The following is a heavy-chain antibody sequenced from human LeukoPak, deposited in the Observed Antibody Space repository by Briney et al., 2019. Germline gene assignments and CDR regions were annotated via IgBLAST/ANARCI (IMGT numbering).Heavy chain of an antibody. D-gene: IGHD2-2*01. Sequence: GESLKISCKGSGCSFTSYWIGWVRQMPGKGLEWMGIIYPGDSDTRYSPSFQGQVTISADKSISTAYLQWSSLKASDTAMYYCAGIGYCSSTSCGKGYFDYWGQGTLVTVSS. CDR2: IYPGDSDT. CDR1: GCSFTSYW. V-gene: IGHV5-51*01. J-gene: IGHJ4*02. CDR3: AGIGYCSSTSCGKGYFDY.